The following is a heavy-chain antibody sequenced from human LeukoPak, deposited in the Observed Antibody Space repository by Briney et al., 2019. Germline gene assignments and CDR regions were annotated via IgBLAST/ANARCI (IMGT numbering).Heavy chain of an antibody. J-gene: IGHJ6*03. CDR1: GFTVSSNY. Sequence: GGSLRLSCAASGFTVSSNYMSWVRQAPGKGLEWVSVIYSGGSTYYADSVKGRFTISRDNSKNTLYLQMNSLRAEDTAVYYCARVTLRYFDWPSYMDVWGKGTTVTVSS. CDR2: IYSGGST. D-gene: IGHD3-9*01. V-gene: IGHV3-66*01. CDR3: ARVTLRYFDWPSYMDV.